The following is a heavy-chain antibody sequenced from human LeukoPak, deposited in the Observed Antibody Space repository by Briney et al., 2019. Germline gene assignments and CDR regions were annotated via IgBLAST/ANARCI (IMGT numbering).Heavy chain of an antibody. CDR1: GFTFSSYA. V-gene: IGHV3-23*01. D-gene: IGHD3-10*02. CDR2: VSGSGDGT. CDR3: AKVLFQSYVRLPFDI. J-gene: IGHJ3*02. Sequence: PGGSLRLSCAASGFTFSSYAMHWVRQAPGKGLEWVSAVSGSGDGTFYADSVKGRFTISRDNSKNTLYMQMYSLRAEDTALYYCAKVLFQSYVRLPFDIWGQGTMVTVSS.